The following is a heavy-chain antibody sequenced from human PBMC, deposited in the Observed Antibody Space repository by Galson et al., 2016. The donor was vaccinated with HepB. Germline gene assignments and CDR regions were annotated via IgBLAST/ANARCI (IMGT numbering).Heavy chain of an antibody. V-gene: IGHV3-49*03. CDR3: IRYGLSPIYYDTAGYSGLAAFDV. CDR1: GVTFGDYA. D-gene: IGHD5-12*01. J-gene: IGHJ3*01. CDR2: IRSKAYSGAT. Sequence: SLRLSCAASGVTFGDYAMSWFRQTPGKGLEWVGLIRSKAYSGATEYAASVKGRFSISRDDSKSIAYLQLNSLKTEDTAVYYCIRYGLSPIYYDTAGYSGLAAFDVWGTGTMVTVSS.